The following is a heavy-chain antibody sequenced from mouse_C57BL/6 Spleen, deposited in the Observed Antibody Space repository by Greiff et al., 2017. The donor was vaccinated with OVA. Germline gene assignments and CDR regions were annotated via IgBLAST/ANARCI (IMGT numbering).Heavy chain of an antibody. J-gene: IGHJ2*01. CDR3: AKGANGDPYYVDY. V-gene: IGHV1-53*01. Sequence: QVQLQQSGTELVKPGASVKLSCKASGYTFTSYWMHWVKQRPGQGLEWIGNINPSNGGTNYNEKFKSKATLTVDKSSSTAYMQHSSLTSEDSADYDSAKGANGDPYYVDYWGQGTTRTVSA. D-gene: IGHD2-13*01. CDR1: GYTFTSYW. CDR2: INPSNGGT.